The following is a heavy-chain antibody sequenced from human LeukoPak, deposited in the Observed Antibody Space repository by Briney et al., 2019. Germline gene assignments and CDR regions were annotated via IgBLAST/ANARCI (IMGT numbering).Heavy chain of an antibody. D-gene: IGHD3-3*01. CDR3: AKVKTYYDFWSGYLD. Sequence: PGGSLRLSCAAAGFTFSSYAMSWVRQAPGKGLDWVSAISGSGGSTYYADSVKGRFTISRDNSKNTLYLQMNSLRAEDTAVYYCAKVKTYYDFWSGYLDWGQGTLVTVSS. CDR2: ISGSGGST. J-gene: IGHJ4*02. V-gene: IGHV3-23*01. CDR1: GFTFSSYA.